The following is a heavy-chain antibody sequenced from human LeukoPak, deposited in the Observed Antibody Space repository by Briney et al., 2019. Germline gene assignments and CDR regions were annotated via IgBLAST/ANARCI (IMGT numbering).Heavy chain of an antibody. CDR2: ISYDGKNS. J-gene: IGHJ4*02. CDR3: AREHYGSESHSPGPSDY. D-gene: IGHD3-10*01. Sequence: PGGSLRVSSAAPGVTLRGTAMRCGRQAPGKGVEWAAVISYDGKNSYYADSVKGRFTISRDNSKNKVHLQMNSLRYEDTAVYYCAREHYGSESHSPGPSDYWEQGTLVTVSS. CDR1: GVTLRGTA. V-gene: IGHV3-30*04.